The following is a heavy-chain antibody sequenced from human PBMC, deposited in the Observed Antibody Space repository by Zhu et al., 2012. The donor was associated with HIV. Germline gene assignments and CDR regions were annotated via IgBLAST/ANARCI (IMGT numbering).Heavy chain of an antibody. CDR1: GGSLSDYY. D-gene: IGHD3-22*01. J-gene: IGHJ1*01. CDR3: ARAPATFYNKLGYYSEYFQN. CDR2: IKEGGGT. Sequence: QVQLQQWGAGLLQPSETLSLTCAVYGGSLSDYYWAWIRQPPGKGLEWIAEIKEGGGTNYNPSLRSRVTLLADTSNNQFSLALTSVTAAGTAVYYCARAPATFYNKLGYYSEYFQNWGQGTLVTVSS. V-gene: IGHV4-34*02.